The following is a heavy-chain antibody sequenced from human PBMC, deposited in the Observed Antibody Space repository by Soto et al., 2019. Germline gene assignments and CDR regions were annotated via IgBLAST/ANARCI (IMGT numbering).Heavy chain of an antibody. D-gene: IGHD3-22*01. V-gene: IGHV4-39*01. CDR2: IHYSGST. CDR1: GGSISSSSYY. Sequence: SETLSLTCTVSGGSISSSSYYWGWIRQPPGKGLEWIGSIHYSGSTYYNPSLKSRVTISVDTSKNQFSLKLSSVTAADTAVYYCAAYDSSGYYSHYWGQGTLVTVPS. J-gene: IGHJ4*02. CDR3: AAYDSSGYYSHY.